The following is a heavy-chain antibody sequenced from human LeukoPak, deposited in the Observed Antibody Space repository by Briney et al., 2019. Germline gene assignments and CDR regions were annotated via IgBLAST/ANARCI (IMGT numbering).Heavy chain of an antibody. D-gene: IGHD5-12*01. V-gene: IGHV1-69*04. CDR1: GGTFSSYA. Sequence: SVKVSCKASGGTFSSYATSWVRQAPGQGLEWMGRIIPILGIANYAQKFQGRVTITADESTSTAYMELSSLRSEDTAVYYCARDLPPYSGYDYWGQGTLVTVSS. CDR3: ARDLPPYSGYDY. CDR2: IIPILGIA. J-gene: IGHJ4*02.